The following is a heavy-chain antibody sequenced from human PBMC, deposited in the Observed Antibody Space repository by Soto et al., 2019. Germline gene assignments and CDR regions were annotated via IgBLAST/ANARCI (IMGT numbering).Heavy chain of an antibody. CDR2: IYYSGRT. D-gene: IGHD4-17*01. J-gene: IGHJ4*02. Sequence: SETLSLTCTVSGGSIRDYFWTWIRQPPGKGLEWIGYIYYSGRTNYNPSLKSRVSISVDTSKNHFSLQLRSVTAADTAVYYCARVGGDDFGDSGGFDYWGKGTLVTVS. V-gene: IGHV4-59*01. CDR3: ARVGGDDFGDSGGFDY. CDR1: GGSIRDYF.